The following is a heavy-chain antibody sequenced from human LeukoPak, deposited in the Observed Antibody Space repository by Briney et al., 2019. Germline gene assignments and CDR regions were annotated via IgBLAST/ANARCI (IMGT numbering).Heavy chain of an antibody. V-gene: IGHV1-18*01. CDR2: ISAYNGNT. D-gene: IGHD2-15*01. Sequence: ASVRVSCKASGYTFTSYGITWVRQAPGQGLEWMGWISAYNGNTNYAQKFQGRVTMTRDTSTSTVYMELSSLRSEDTAVYYCARAPLNCSGGSCYPGPIDYWGLGTLVTVPS. CDR1: GYTFTSYG. J-gene: IGHJ4*02. CDR3: ARAPLNCSGGSCYPGPIDY.